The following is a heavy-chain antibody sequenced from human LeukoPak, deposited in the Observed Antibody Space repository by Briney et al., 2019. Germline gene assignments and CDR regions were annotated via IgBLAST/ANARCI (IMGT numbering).Heavy chain of an antibody. Sequence: GASVKVSCKASGYTFTSYYMHWVRQAPGQGLEWMGIINPSGGSTSYAQKFQGRVTMTRDTSTSTVYMELSSLRSEDTAVYYCARDFTADYYMDVWGKGTTVTISS. CDR2: INPSGGST. J-gene: IGHJ6*03. CDR1: GYTFTSYY. CDR3: ARDFTADYYMDV. V-gene: IGHV1-46*01.